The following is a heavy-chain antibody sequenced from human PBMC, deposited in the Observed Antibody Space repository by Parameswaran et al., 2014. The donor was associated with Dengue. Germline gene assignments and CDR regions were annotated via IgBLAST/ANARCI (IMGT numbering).Heavy chain of an antibody. CDR3: AAGYSYSPNYFDF. V-gene: IGHV4-34*01. J-gene: IGHJ4*02. CDR2: IDHIGII. Sequence: RWIRQPPGKGLEWIGEIDHIGIINYNPSLKSRLTMSIDTSKNQFSLNLSSVTAADTAMYYCAAGYSYSPNYFDFWGQGTLVTVSS. D-gene: IGHD5-18*01.